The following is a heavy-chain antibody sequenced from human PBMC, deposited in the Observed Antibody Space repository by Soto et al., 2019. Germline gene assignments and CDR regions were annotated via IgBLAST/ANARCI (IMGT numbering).Heavy chain of an antibody. Sequence: QVQLQESGPGLVKPSETLSLTCTVSGGSISSYYWSWIRQPPGKGLEWIGYIYYSGSTNYNPSLKSRVTISVDTSKNQFSLKLSSVTAADTAVYYCAREKGFGEVNWFDPWGQGTLVTVSS. V-gene: IGHV4-59*01. CDR2: IYYSGST. CDR1: GGSISSYY. CDR3: AREKGFGEVNWFDP. D-gene: IGHD3-10*01. J-gene: IGHJ5*02.